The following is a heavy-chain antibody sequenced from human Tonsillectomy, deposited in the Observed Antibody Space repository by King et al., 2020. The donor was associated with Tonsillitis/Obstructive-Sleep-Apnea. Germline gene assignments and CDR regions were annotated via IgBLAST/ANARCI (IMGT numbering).Heavy chain of an antibody. CDR2: IDHSGST. CDR3: ARLGDYYYYGMDV. CDR1: GGSFSGYY. J-gene: IGHJ6*02. V-gene: IGHV4-34*01. D-gene: IGHD3-16*01. Sequence: VQLQQWGAGLLKPSETLSLTCTVYGGSFSGYYWSWIRQPPGKGLEWIGEIDHSGSTNYNPSLKSQVTISVDTSNNQFSLKLSSVTAADTAVYYCARLGDYYYYGMDVWGQGTTVTVSS.